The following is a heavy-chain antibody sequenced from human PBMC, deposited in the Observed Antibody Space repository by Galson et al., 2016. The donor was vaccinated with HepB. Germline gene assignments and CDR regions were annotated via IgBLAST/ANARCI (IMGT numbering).Heavy chain of an antibody. D-gene: IGHD6-19*01. CDR2: ISSSGST. J-gene: IGHJ4*02. CDR1: GFAFHSYS. CDR3: ARVGAVPRYDH. Sequence: SLRLSCAASGFAFHSYSMNWVRQAPGKGPEWISHISSSGSTYYADSVKGRFIISRDNAKNSLYLQMNSLGHEDTATYYSARVGAVPRYDHWGQGTLVAVSS. V-gene: IGHV3-48*02.